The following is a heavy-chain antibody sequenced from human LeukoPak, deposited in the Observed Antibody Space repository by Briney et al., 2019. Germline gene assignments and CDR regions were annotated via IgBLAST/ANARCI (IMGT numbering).Heavy chain of an antibody. V-gene: IGHV3-7*03. Sequence: GGSLRLSCAASGFTFSSYWMSWVRQAPGKGLEWVANIKQDGSEKYYVDSVKGRFTISRDNAKNSLYLQMNSLRAEDTAVYYCARDLPYYDFWSGYYLSYYYGMDVWGQGTTVTVSS. D-gene: IGHD3-3*01. CDR3: ARDLPYYDFWSGYYLSYYYGMDV. CDR1: GFTFSSYW. CDR2: IKQDGSEK. J-gene: IGHJ6*02.